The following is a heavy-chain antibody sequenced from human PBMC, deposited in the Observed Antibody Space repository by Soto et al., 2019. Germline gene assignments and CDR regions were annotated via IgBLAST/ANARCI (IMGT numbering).Heavy chain of an antibody. CDR1: GFTFSSYA. CDR2: ISGSGGST. CDR3: AKDRMIGYCSSTSCPGDAFDI. Sequence: GGSLRLSCAASGFTFSSYAMSWVRQAPGKGLEWVSAISGSGGSTYYADSVKGRFTISRDNSKNTLYLQMNSLRAEYTAVYYCAKDRMIGYCSSTSCPGDAFDIWGQGTMVTVSS. D-gene: IGHD2-2*01. J-gene: IGHJ3*02. V-gene: IGHV3-23*01.